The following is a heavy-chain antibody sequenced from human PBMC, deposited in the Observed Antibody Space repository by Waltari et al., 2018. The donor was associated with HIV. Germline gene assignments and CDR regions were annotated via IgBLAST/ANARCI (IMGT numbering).Heavy chain of an antibody. V-gene: IGHV4-34*01. CDR1: NDDVPSFSENY. D-gene: IGHD3-16*01. Sequence: QVQLHQWGAGLLKPSETLSLTCAVYNDDVPSFSENYWSSRVYNCTWIRQSPGKGLEWIGEVDYSGSTNQNPSLRSRVSISVDTSKRQFSLRVSSVTDADTAVYYCARGVGYDYVWGSYADYWSQGTLVAVSS. CDR3: ARGVGYDYVWGSYADY. J-gene: IGHJ4*02. CDR2: VDYSGST.